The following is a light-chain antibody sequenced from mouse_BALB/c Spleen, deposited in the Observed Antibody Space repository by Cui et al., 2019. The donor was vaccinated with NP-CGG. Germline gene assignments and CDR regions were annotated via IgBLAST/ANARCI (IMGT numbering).Light chain of an antibody. J-gene: IGLJ1*01. V-gene: IGLV1*01. CDR1: TGAVTTSNY. Sequence: QAVVTQEFALTTSPGETVTLTCRSSTGAVTTSNYANWVQEKPDHLFTGLIGGTNNRAPDVPVRFSGSLIGDKAALTITGAQTEDEAIYFCALWYSNHWVFGGGTKLTVL. CDR2: GTN. CDR3: ALWYSNHWV.